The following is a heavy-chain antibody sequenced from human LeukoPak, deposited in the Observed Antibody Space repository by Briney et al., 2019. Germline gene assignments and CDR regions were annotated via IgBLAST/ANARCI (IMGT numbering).Heavy chain of an antibody. Sequence: GGSLRLSCAASGFTPSRYAMHWVRQAPGKGLEWVAFLQSDGNNRYYADSMKSRFTISRDNSKNTLFLQMSSLRAEDTAVYYCANNWATYYIDYWGKGTLVTVSS. V-gene: IGHV3-30*02. J-gene: IGHJ4*02. CDR1: GFTPSRYA. CDR3: ANNWATYYIDY. CDR2: LQSDGNNR. D-gene: IGHD3-16*01.